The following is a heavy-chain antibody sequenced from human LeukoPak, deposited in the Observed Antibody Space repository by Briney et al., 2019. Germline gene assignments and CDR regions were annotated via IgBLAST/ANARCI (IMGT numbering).Heavy chain of an antibody. V-gene: IGHV3-21*01. J-gene: IGHJ4*02. CDR2: ITASSTYI. CDR1: GFSFSRSS. CDR3: ARAYYYDENAGNY. D-gene: IGHD3-22*01. Sequence: GGSLRLSCAASGFSFSRSSMGWVRQAPGKGLEWASSITASSTYIYYADSVKGRFTISRDNVEKSVYLQMNSLRAEDTAVYYCARAYYYDENAGNYWGQGTLVTVSS.